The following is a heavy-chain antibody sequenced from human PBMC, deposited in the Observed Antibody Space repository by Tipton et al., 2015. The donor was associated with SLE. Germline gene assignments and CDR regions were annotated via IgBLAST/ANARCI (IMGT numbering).Heavy chain of an antibody. Sequence: SLRLSCAASGFTFSSYGMHWVRQAPGKGLEWVSYISSSSSTIYYADSVKGRFTISRDNAKNSLYLQMNSLRAEDTAVYYCARDLGYSYGDAFDIWGQGTMVTVSS. D-gene: IGHD5-18*01. CDR3: ARDLGYSYGDAFDI. V-gene: IGHV3-48*01. CDR2: ISSSSSTI. J-gene: IGHJ3*02. CDR1: GFTFSSYG.